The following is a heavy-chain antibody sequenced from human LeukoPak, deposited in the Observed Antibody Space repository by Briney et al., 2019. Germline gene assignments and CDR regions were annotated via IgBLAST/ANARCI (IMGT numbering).Heavy chain of an antibody. D-gene: IGHD3-10*01. V-gene: IGHV4-34*01. Sequence: KPSETLSLTCAVYGGSFSGYYWSWIRQPPGKGLEWIGEINHSGSTNYNPSLKSRVTISVDTSKNQFSLKLSSVTAADTALYYCARLRITMVRGVIPDHWGQGTLVTVSS. CDR2: INHSGST. CDR1: GGSFSGYY. CDR3: ARLRITMVRGVIPDH. J-gene: IGHJ4*02.